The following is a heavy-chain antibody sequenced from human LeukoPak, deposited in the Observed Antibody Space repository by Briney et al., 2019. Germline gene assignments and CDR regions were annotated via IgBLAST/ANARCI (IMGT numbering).Heavy chain of an antibody. CDR1: GGPLSSGDYS. Sequence: PSETLFLTCTIPGGPLSSGDYSWSWIRQPPGKGLERLGYIYYSGSTYYNPSLKSRVTISVDTSKNQFSLKLSSVTAADTAVYYCATRAVEMATIPEGTSDYWGQGTLVTVSS. D-gene: IGHD5-24*01. V-gene: IGHV4-30-4*01. CDR3: ATRAVEMATIPEGTSDY. CDR2: IYYSGST. J-gene: IGHJ4*02.